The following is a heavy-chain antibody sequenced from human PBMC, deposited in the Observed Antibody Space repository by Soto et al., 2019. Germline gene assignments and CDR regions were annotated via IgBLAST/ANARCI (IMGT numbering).Heavy chain of an antibody. J-gene: IGHJ3*02. D-gene: IGHD2-21*01. CDR2: IYSGGST. Sequence: EVQLVESGGGLVQPGGSLRLSCAASGFTVSSNYMSWVRQSPGKGLEWVSVIYSGGSTYYADSVKGRFTISRHNSKNTLYLQMNSLRAEDTAVYYCARHLFLHLNAFDIWGQVTMVTVSS. CDR1: GFTVSSNY. CDR3: ARHLFLHLNAFDI. V-gene: IGHV3-53*04.